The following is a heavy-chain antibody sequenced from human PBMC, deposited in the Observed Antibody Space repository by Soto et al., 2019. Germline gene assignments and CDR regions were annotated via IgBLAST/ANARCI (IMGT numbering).Heavy chain of an antibody. CDR1: GFTFTSYG. CDR2: FSGTGGNT. J-gene: IGHJ6*02. V-gene: IGHV3-23*01. Sequence: EVQLLESGGGLLQPGGSLRLACEASGFTFTSYGMSWVRQAPGQGLEWVSSFSGTGGNTYYADSVKGRFTISRDKFKNTLYLQMTSLRPDDAAVYYCARGGGMDVWGQGTTVTVSS. CDR3: ARGGGMDV.